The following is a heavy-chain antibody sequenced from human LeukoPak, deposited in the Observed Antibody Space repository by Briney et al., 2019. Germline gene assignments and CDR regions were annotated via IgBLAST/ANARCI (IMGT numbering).Heavy chain of an antibody. Sequence: GESLRLSCAASGFTFSSYGMHWVRQAPGKGLEWVAVIWYDGSNKYYADSVKGRFTISRDNSKNTLYLQMNSLRAEDTAVYYCARFILESSGNNYFDYWGQGTLVTVSS. CDR3: ARFILESSGNNYFDY. J-gene: IGHJ4*02. CDR1: GFTFSSYG. V-gene: IGHV3-33*01. CDR2: IWYDGSNK. D-gene: IGHD3-10*01.